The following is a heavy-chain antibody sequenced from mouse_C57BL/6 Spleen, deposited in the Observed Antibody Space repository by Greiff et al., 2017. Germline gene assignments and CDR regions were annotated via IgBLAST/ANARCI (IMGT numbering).Heavy chain of an antibody. CDR1: GYSFTDYN. D-gene: IGHD4-1*01. CDR3: SRKKYSWGYFDV. J-gene: IGHJ1*03. CDR2: INPNYGTT. Sequence: VQLQQSGPELVKPGASVKISCKASGYSFTDYNMNWVKQSNGKSLEWIGVINPNYGTTSYNQKFKGKATLTVDLSSSTAYMQLNSLTSEDSAVXSCSRKKYSWGYFDVWGTGTTVTVSS. V-gene: IGHV1-39*01.